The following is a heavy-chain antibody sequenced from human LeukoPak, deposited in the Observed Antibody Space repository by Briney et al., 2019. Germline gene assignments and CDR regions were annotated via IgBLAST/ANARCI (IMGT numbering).Heavy chain of an antibody. J-gene: IGHJ3*02. CDR3: ARDRRGFYAFDI. D-gene: IGHD5-12*01. Sequence: GGSLRLSCAASGFTFSTYWMSWVRQAPGKGLEWVSAISGSGGSTYYADSVKGRFTISRDNSKNTLYLQMNSLRAEDTAVYYCARDRRGFYAFDIWGQGTMVTVSS. CDR1: GFTFSTYW. CDR2: ISGSGGST. V-gene: IGHV3-23*01.